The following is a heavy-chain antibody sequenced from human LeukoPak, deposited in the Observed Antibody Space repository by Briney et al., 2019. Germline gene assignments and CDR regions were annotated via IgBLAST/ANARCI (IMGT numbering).Heavy chain of an antibody. CDR3: AREKMRRYSYGYAH. V-gene: IGHV4-59*12. J-gene: IGHJ4*02. CDR2: ISYSGNT. Sequence: SEALSLTCTVSGGSISSYYWSWIRQPPGKGLEWIGYISYSGNTNYNPSLKSRVTISVDTSKNQFSLKVSSVTAADTAVYYCAREKMRRYSYGYAHWGQGTLVTVSS. CDR1: GGSISSYY. D-gene: IGHD5-18*01.